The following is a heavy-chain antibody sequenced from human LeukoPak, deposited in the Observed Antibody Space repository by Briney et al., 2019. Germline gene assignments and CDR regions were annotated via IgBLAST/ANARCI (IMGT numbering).Heavy chain of an antibody. J-gene: IGHJ4*02. CDR1: GGSISSYY. Sequence: PSETPSLTCTVSGGSISSYYWSWIRQPPGKGLEWIGYIYYSGSTNYNPSLKSRVTISVDTSKNQFSLKLSSVTAADTAVYYCARMKWEPRHFDYWGQGTLVTVSS. CDR2: IYYSGST. D-gene: IGHD1-26*01. V-gene: IGHV4-59*08. CDR3: ARMKWEPRHFDY.